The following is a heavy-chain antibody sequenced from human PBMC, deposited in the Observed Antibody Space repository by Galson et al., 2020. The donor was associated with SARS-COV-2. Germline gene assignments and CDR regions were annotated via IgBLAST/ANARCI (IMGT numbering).Heavy chain of an antibody. D-gene: IGHD3-22*01. CDR1: GGSISSYY. V-gene: IGHV4-59*01. CDR2: IYYSGST. CDR3: ARDLGYDSSGYYFDY. J-gene: IGHJ4*02. Sequence: SETLSLTCTVSGGSISSYYWSWIRQPPGKGLEWIGYIYYSGSTNYNPSLKSRVTISVDTSKNQFSLKLSSVTAADTAVYYCARDLGYDSSGYYFDYWGQGTLVTVSS.